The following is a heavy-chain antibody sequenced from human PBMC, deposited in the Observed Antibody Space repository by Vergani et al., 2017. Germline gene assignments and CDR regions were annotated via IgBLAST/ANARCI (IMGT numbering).Heavy chain of an antibody. V-gene: IGHV5-10-1*03. CDR3: ARAGTVTTRYNWFDP. J-gene: IGHJ5*02. Sequence: EVQLVQSGAEVKKPGESLRISCKGSGYSFTSYWISWVRQMPGKGLEWMGRIDPSDSYTNYSPSFQGHVTISADKSISTAYLQWSSLKASDTAMYYCARAGTVTTRYNWFDPWGQGTLVTVSS. D-gene: IGHD4-17*01. CDR1: GYSFTSYW. CDR2: IDPSDSYT.